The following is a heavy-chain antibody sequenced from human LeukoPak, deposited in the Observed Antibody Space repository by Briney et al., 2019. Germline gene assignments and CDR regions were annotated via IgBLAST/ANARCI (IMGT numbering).Heavy chain of an antibody. D-gene: IGHD3-16*01. CDR1: GGSISSGDYY. J-gene: IGHJ4*02. CDR3: ARDRWGWGFDY. CDR2: IYYSGST. V-gene: IGHV4-30-4*01. Sequence: SETLSLTCTVSGGSISSGDYYWSWIRQPPGKGLEWIGYIYYSGSTYYNPSLKSRVTISVDTSKNQFSLKLSSVTAADTAVYYCARDRWGWGFDYWGQGTLVTVSS.